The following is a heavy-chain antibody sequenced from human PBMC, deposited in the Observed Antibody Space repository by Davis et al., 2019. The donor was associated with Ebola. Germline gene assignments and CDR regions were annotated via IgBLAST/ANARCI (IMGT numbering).Heavy chain of an antibody. D-gene: IGHD3-10*02. CDR3: ARTELTYVSDSGLGYNFFDP. CDR2: VSHSGYT. J-gene: IGHJ5*02. CDR1: GGSFSGYY. V-gene: IGHV4-34*01. Sequence: MPARSLRLSCAIYGGSFSGYYWSWIRQPPGKGLEWIGEVSHSGYTNYSPSLNSRVTMSVDTSKNQFSLQLASVTAADTAVYYCARTELTYVSDSGLGYNFFDPWGQGTLVTVSS.